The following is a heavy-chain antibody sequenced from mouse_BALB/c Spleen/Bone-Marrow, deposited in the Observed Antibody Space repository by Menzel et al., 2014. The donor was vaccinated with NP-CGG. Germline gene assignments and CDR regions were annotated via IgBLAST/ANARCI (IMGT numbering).Heavy chain of an antibody. J-gene: IGHJ2*01. V-gene: IGHV1S56*01. CDR1: GYTFTSYY. Sequence: LQESGSEMVKPGASVGLSCKSSGYTFTSYYIHWAKQRPGQGFEWIGWIYPGNVNTKYNEKFKGKATLTADKSSNPAYKQHSSLTSEDSAVYFCARRRGITTERDYFEYWVLGSTLTGAS. D-gene: IGHD2-4*01. CDR2: IYPGNVNT. CDR3: ARRRGITTERDYFEY.